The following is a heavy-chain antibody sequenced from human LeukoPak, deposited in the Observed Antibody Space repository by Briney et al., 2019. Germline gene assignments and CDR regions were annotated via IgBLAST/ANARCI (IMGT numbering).Heavy chain of an antibody. J-gene: IGHJ4*02. CDR2: ISYDGSNK. D-gene: IGHD6-19*01. CDR1: GFTFSSYA. V-gene: IGHV3-30-3*01. Sequence: GGSLRLSCAASGFTFSSYAMHWVRQAPGKGLEWVAVISYDGSNKYYADSVKGRFTISRDNSKNTLYLQMNSLRAEDTAVYYFAREAVAVYYFDYWGQGTLVTVPS. CDR3: AREAVAVYYFDY.